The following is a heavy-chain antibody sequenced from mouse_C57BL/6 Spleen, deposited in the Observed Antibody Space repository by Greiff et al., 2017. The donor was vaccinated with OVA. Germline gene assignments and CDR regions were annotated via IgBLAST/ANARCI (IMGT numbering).Heavy chain of an antibody. J-gene: IGHJ4*01. V-gene: IGHV1-64*01. D-gene: IGHD1-1*01. CDR1: GYTFTSYW. CDR2: IHPNSGST. Sequence: VQLQQPGAELVKPGASVKLSCKASGYTFTSYWMHWVKQRPGQGLEWMGMIHPNSGSTNYNEKLKSKATLTVDKSASTAYMQLSSLTSEDSAVYYCALGGSPFYAMDYWGQGTSVTVSS. CDR3: ALGGSPFYAMDY.